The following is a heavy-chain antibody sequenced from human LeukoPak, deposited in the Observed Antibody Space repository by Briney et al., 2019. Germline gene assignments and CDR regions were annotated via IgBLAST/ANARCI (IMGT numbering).Heavy chain of an antibody. V-gene: IGHV3-23*01. CDR1: GFTFSSYA. CDR2: ISGSGGST. Sequence: PGGSLRLSCAASGFTFSSYAMSWVRQAPGKGLEWVSAISGSGGSTYYADSVKGRFTISRDNPKNTLYLQMNSLRAEDTAVYYCAKDQYSSSWYWFDPWGQGTLVTVSS. CDR3: AKDQYSSSWYWFDP. D-gene: IGHD6-13*01. J-gene: IGHJ5*02.